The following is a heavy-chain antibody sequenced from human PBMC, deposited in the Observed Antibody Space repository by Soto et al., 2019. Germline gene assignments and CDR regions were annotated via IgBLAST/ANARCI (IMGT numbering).Heavy chain of an antibody. V-gene: IGHV3-23*01. CDR2: ISGSGGTP. J-gene: IGHJ4*02. CDR3: SKLDNTTYWARKIDY. Sequence: EVQLLESGGGLVPPGGSLSLSCAASEFTFSSSAMSWVRQAPGKGLEWVSAISGSGGTPYYADSVKGRFTISRDNSKNTLYLQMYILSAEDTAIYSFSKLDNTTYWARKIDYWGQGTLVTVSS. D-gene: IGHD2-8*02. CDR1: EFTFSSSA.